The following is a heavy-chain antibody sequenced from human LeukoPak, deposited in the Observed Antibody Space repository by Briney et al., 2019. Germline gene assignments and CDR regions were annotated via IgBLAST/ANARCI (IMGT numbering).Heavy chain of an antibody. V-gene: IGHV3-11*01. CDR2: ISSGGSTI. Sequence: GGSLRLSCAASGFTFSDYYMSWIRQAPGKGLEDGSYISSGGSTIDYADSVNNQFTISRDNAKNSLYLQINSLRAEDTAVYYCARVRGQQLAFDAFDIWGQGTMVTVSS. CDR1: GFTFSDYY. D-gene: IGHD6-13*01. CDR3: ARVRGQQLAFDAFDI. J-gene: IGHJ3*02.